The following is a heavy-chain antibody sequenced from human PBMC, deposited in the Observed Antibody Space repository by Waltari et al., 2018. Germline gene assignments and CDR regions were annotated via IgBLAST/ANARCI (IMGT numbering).Heavy chain of an antibody. CDR3: AKISGITDY. Sequence: EVQLLESGGPLVQTGGSLRLSCAASGFSFGNYAMSWVRQAPGKGLEWVSVIYSGGGAYYADSVRGRFAISRDNSKNTLYLQIDSLRADDTAVYYCAKISGITDYWGQGTLVTVAS. CDR2: IYSGGGA. V-gene: IGHV3-23*01. CDR1: GFSFGNYA. J-gene: IGHJ4*02.